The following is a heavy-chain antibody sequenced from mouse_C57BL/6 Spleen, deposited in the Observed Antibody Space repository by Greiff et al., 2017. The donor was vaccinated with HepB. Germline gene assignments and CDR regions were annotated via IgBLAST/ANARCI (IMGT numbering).Heavy chain of an antibody. J-gene: IGHJ4*01. Sequence: QVQLQQSGAELVRPGASVKLSCKASGYTFTDYYINWVKQRPGQGLEWIARIYPGSGNTYYNEKFKGKATLTAEKSSSTAYMQLGSLTSEDSAVYFCARDDAMDYWGQGTSVTVSS. CDR3: ARDDAMDY. CDR1: GYTFTDYY. V-gene: IGHV1-76*01. CDR2: IYPGSGNT.